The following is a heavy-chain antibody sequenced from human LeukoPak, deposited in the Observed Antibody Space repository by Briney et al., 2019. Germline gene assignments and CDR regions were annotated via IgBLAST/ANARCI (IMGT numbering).Heavy chain of an antibody. D-gene: IGHD3-22*01. J-gene: IGHJ4*02. V-gene: IGHV3-23*01. Sequence: HPGGSLRLSCAASGFTFSNYGMSWVRQAPGKGLEWVSAMSGTSGISTYYADSVKGRFTISRDNAKNSLYLQMNSLRAEDTAVYYCASHYYDSSGFDYWGQGTLVTVSS. CDR1: GFTFSNYG. CDR2: MSGTSGIST. CDR3: ASHYYDSSGFDY.